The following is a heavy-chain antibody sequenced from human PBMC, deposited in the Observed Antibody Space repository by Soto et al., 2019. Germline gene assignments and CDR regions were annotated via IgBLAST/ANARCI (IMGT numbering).Heavy chain of an antibody. D-gene: IGHD1-1*01. Sequence: QVQLQQWGAGLLKPSETLSLTCAVYGGSFSGYYWSWIRQPPGKGLEWIGEINHSGSTNYNPSLKSRVTISVDTSKNQFSLKLSSVTAADTAVYYCAPDLSLAWRVDPWGQGTLVTVSS. CDR1: GGSFSGYY. CDR3: APDLSLAWRVDP. J-gene: IGHJ5*02. V-gene: IGHV4-34*01. CDR2: INHSGST.